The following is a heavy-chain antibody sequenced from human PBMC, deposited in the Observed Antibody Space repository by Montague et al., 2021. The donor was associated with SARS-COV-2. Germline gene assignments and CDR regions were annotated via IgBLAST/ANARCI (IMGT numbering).Heavy chain of an antibody. J-gene: IGHJ4*02. V-gene: IGHV4-39*01. CDR1: GGSISSSSYY. CDR3: ARSPRHYDFWSGYLPGHFDY. D-gene: IGHD3-3*01. CDR2: IYYSGST. Sequence: SEILSPTCTVSGGSISSSSYYWGWIRQPPGKGLEWIGSIYYSGSTYYKSSLESRVTISVDTSKNQFSLKLSSVTAADTAVYYCARSPRHYDFWSGYLPGHFDYWGQGTLVTVSS.